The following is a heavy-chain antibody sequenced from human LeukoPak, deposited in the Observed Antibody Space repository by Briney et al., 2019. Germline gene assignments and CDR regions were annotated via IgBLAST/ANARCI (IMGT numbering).Heavy chain of an antibody. V-gene: IGHV3-7*05. J-gene: IGHJ6*02. D-gene: IGHD6-13*01. CDR1: GFTLSNYW. Sequence: PGGSLRLTCTASGFTLSNYWMSWVRQTPEKGLEWVANIKQDESEKVYVGSVKGRFTISRDNAKSSLYLQMSGLRADDTAVYYCARDPYSSTWSYGMDIWGQGTTVTVSS. CDR2: IKQDESEK. CDR3: ARDPYSSTWSYGMDI.